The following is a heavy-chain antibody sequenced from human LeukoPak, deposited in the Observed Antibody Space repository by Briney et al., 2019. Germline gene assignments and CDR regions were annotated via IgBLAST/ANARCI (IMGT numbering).Heavy chain of an antibody. D-gene: IGHD3-16*02. Sequence: GGSLRLSCAASGFITWVRQAPGQGLEWVASIKEDGDKKYYLDSVKGRFTVSRDSTKNSLYLQMNSLRADDTAVYYCTRPRYRGFDYWGQGILVTVSS. CDR1: GF. J-gene: IGHJ4*02. CDR3: TRPRYRGFDY. CDR2: IKEDGDKK. V-gene: IGHV3-7*01.